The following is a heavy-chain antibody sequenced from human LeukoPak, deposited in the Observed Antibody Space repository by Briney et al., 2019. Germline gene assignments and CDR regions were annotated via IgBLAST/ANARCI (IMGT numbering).Heavy chain of an antibody. CDR2: INQDGDEK. D-gene: IGHD5-12*01. J-gene: IGHJ4*02. CDR3: ARPYDSNRDHSGYGY. Sequence: LTGGSLRLSCATSGFTFSNYWMSWVRHAPGKGLELVANINQDGDEKYYVDSLKGRFTVSRDNAKNLVYLQMNSLRAEDTAVYYCARPYDSNRDHSGYGYWGRGTLVTVSS. V-gene: IGHV3-7*02. CDR1: GFTFSNYW.